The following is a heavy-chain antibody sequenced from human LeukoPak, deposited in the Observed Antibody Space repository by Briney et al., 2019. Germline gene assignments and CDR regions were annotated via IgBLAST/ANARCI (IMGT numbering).Heavy chain of an antibody. CDR1: GFTFSRYW. D-gene: IGHD6-13*01. J-gene: IGHJ4*02. CDR3: TAAADIFDY. CDR2: INSDGSST. Sequence: GGSLRLSCAASGFTFSRYWMHWVRQAPGKGLVWVSRINSDGSSTNYADSVKGRFTISRDNAKNTLYLQMNSLRAEDTAVYYCTAAADIFDYWGQGTLVTVSS. V-gene: IGHV3-74*01.